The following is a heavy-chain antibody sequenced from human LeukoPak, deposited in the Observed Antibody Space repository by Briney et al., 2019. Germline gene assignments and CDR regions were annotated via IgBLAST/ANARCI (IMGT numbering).Heavy chain of an antibody. D-gene: IGHD1-26*01. Sequence: ASVTVSFTSSVYTFPIYDINWVRQAPGQGQEWKGWMNPNSGNTGYTQKFQGRVTISRNTSITTAYMNLSSLRSEDTAVYYCARGPKWTGSYYYFDYWGQGTLVTVSS. CDR2: MNPNSGNT. V-gene: IGHV1-8*01. CDR3: ARGPKWTGSYYYFDY. CDR1: VYTFPIYD. J-gene: IGHJ4*02.